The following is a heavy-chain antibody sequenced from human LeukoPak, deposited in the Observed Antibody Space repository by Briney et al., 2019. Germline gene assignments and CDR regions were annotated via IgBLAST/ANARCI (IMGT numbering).Heavy chain of an antibody. V-gene: IGHV1-46*01. CDR2: INPSTGST. CDR3: ARGDGYSSSWYTQHFQH. CDR1: GYTFTSYY. D-gene: IGHD6-13*01. J-gene: IGHJ1*01. Sequence: ASVKVSCKASGYTFTSYYMHWVRQAPGQGLEWMGVINPSTGSTTYAQKLQGRVTMTRDTSTSTVYMELGSLRSEDTAVYNCARGDGYSSSWYTQHFQHWGQGTLVTVSS.